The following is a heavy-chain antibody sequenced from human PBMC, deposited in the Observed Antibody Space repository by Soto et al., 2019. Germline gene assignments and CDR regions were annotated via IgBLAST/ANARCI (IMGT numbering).Heavy chain of an antibody. CDR1: GYTFTSYG. Sequence: ASVKVSCKASGYTFTSYGISWVRQAPGQGLEWMGWISAYNGNTNYAQKLQGRVTMTTDTSTSTAYMELRSLRSDDTAVYYCARDGAPIEARPLWFDPWGQGTLVTVSS. CDR3: ARDGAPIEARPLWFDP. J-gene: IGHJ5*02. CDR2: ISAYNGNT. D-gene: IGHD6-6*01. V-gene: IGHV1-18*04.